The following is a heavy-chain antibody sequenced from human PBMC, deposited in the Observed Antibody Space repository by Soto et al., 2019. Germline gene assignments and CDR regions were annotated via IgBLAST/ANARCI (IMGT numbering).Heavy chain of an antibody. CDR1: GGSISSGGYY. D-gene: IGHD4-17*01. Sequence: QVQLQESGPGLVKPSQTLSLTCTVSGGSISSGGYYWSWIRQHPGKGLEWIGYIYYSGSTHYNPSLKSRVTLQVDTSKNQFPLKLSSVTAADPAVYYCARALTTVTLFDPWGQGTLVTVSS. CDR3: ARALTTVTLFDP. CDR2: IYYSGST. V-gene: IGHV4-31*03. J-gene: IGHJ5*02.